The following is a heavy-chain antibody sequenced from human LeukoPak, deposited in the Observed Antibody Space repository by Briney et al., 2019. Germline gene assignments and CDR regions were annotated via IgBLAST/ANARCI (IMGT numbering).Heavy chain of an antibody. V-gene: IGHV3-23*01. CDR3: AKVGSGWYYFDY. D-gene: IGHD6-19*01. CDR2: ISGSGGST. J-gene: IGHJ4*02. CDR1: GFTFSSYA. Sequence: GGSLRLSFAASGFTFSSYAMSWVRQAPGKGLEWVSAISGSGGSTYYADSVKGRFTISRDNSKNTLYLQMNSLRAEDTAVYYCAKVGSGWYYFDYWGQGTLVTVSS.